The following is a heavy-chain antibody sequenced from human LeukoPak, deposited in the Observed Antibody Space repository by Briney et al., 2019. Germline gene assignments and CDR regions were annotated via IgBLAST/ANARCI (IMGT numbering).Heavy chain of an antibody. J-gene: IGHJ4*02. CDR1: GFTFSSYD. V-gene: IGHV3-33*01. CDR2: IWYDGSNK. D-gene: IGHD2-2*01. CDR3: ARGRHCSSTSCLVEY. Sequence: GRSLSLSCAASGFTFSSYDMLWVRQAPGKGLEWVAVIWYDGSNKYYADSVKGRFTISRDNSKNTLYLQMNSLRAEDTAVYYCARGRHCSSTSCLVEYWGQGTLVTVSS.